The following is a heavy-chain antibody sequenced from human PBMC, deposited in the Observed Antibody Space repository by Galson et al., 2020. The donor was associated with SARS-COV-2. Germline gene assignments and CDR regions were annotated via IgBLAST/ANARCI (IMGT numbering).Heavy chain of an antibody. J-gene: IGHJ5*02. CDR2: IYYSGST. V-gene: IGHV4-59*01. D-gene: IGHD3-10*01. CDR3: ARSGYYYGSGSYGWFDP. Sequence: SETLCLTCTVSGGSISSYYWSWIRQPPGKGLEWIGYIYYSGSTNYNPSLKSRVTISVDTSKNQFSLKLSSVTAADTAVYYCARSGYYYGSGSYGWFDPWGQGTLVTVSS. CDR1: GGSISSYY.